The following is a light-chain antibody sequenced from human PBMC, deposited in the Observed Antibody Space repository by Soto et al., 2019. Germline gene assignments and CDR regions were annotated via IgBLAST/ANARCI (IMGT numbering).Light chain of an antibody. CDR2: EVS. CDR1: SSDVGNYNY. J-gene: IGLJ1*01. Sequence: QSVLTQPASVSGSPGQSITISCTGTSSDVGNYNYVSWYQQHPGKAPKLMIFEVSNRPSGVSNRFSGSKSGNTASLTISGLQAEDEADYYCSSYTTISTRYVFGTGNKVTVL. CDR3: SSYTTISTRYV. V-gene: IGLV2-14*01.